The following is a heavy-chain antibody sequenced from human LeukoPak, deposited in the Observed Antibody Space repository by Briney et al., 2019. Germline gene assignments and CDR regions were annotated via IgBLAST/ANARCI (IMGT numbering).Heavy chain of an antibody. CDR2: TNPSGSST. J-gene: IGHJ4*02. CDR1: GYTFTRHY. V-gene: IGHV1-46*01. CDR3: ARGGDTAMVEIDY. Sequence: ASVKVSCKASGYTFTRHYIHWVRQAPGHGLEWMGMTNPSGSSTSYAQQFQGRVTMTRDTSTSTVYMELSSLGSEDTAVYYCARGGDTAMVEIDYWGQGTLVTVSS. D-gene: IGHD5-18*01.